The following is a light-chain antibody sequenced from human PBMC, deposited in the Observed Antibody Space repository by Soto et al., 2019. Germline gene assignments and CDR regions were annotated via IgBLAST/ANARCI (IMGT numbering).Light chain of an antibody. Sequence: IHMTQSPSTLSGSVADRVTITCRASQTISSWFAWYQQKPGKDPKLLIYKASTLKSGVPSRFSGSGSGTEFTLTISSLQSDDFATYYCQHYNSYSEAFGQGTKVDIK. CDR3: QHYNSYSEA. V-gene: IGKV1-5*03. CDR2: KAS. J-gene: IGKJ1*01. CDR1: QTISSW.